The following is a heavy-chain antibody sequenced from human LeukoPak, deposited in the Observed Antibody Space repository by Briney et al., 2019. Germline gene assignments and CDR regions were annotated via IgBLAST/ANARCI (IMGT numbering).Heavy chain of an antibody. J-gene: IGHJ5*02. V-gene: IGHV4-34*01. CDR3: ARSGSGSPNWFDP. D-gene: IGHD6-19*01. CDR1: GGSFSGYY. Sequence: SETLSLTCAVYGGSFSGYYWSWIRQPPGKGLEWIGEINHSGSTNYNPSLKSRVTISVDTSKNQFSLKLSSVTAADTAVHYCARSGSGSPNWFDPWGQGTLVTVSS. CDR2: INHSGST.